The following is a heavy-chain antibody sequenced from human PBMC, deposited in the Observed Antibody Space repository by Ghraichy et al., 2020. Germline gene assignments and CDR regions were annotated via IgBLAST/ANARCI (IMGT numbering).Heavy chain of an antibody. Sequence: GGSLRLSCAASGFTFDNYAMSWVRQAPGRGLEWVSTIGGNGFNTYYADSEKARFPISRDNSKHTLYLQMNSLRAEDTAVYYCASGSDENQWLSFDCWGQGILVTVSS. CDR3: ASGSDENQWLSFDC. J-gene: IGHJ4*02. CDR2: IGGNGFNT. D-gene: IGHD6-19*01. V-gene: IGHV3-23*01. CDR1: GFTFDNYA.